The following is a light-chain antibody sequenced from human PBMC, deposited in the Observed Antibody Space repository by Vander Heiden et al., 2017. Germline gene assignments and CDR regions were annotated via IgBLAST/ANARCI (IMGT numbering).Light chain of an antibody. CDR2: GAS. Sequence: VLTQSPATLSVSPGERATLSCRASQSVSSNLAWYQQKPGQAPRLLIYGASTRGTGIPARFSGSGSGTEFTLTISSLQSEDFAVYYCQQYNNWPRTFGQGTKVEIK. J-gene: IGKJ1*01. CDR1: QSVSSN. CDR3: QQYNNWPRT. V-gene: IGKV3-15*01.